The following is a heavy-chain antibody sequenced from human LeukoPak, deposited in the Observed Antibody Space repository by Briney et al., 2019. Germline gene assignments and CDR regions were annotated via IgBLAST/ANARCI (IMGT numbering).Heavy chain of an antibody. J-gene: IGHJ6*03. V-gene: IGHV1-69*05. CDR3: ARVLLYRRRHRSYYYTDV. D-gene: IGHD3-3*01. Sequence: FSVTVSCKPSGGTFRRYAISWVRQAAGQGLEWMGGIIPFFGTANYAQKFQGRVTTTTDESTSTAYMELSSLRSEDTAVYYCARVLLYRRRHRSYYYTDVWGKGTTVTVSS. CDR1: GGTFRRYA. CDR2: IIPFFGTA.